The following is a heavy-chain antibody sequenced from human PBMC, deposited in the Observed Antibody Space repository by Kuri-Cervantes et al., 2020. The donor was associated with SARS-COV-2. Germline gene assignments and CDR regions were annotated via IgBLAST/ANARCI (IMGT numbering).Heavy chain of an antibody. V-gene: IGHV3-43D*04. D-gene: IGHD2-2*01. CDR1: GFSFDTHA. CDR3: ARDGLRYCSSASCSTGLDS. Sequence: GGSLRLSCAASGFSFDTHAIHWVRQTPGKGLEWVSVITWDGDNTRYADSVKGRFIISRDNSRNSLYLQMNSLRVEDTALYYCARDGLRYCSSASCSTGLDSWGQGTMVTVSS. CDR2: ITWDGDNT. J-gene: IGHJ5*02.